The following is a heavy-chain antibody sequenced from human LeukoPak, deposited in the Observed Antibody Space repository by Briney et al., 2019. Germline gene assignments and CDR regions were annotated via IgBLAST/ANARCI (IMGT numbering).Heavy chain of an antibody. Sequence: PGGSLRLSCAASGFTFDDYGMSWVRQAPGKGLEWVSGIIWNGGSTGYADSVKGRFTISRDNAKNSLYLQMNSLRAEDTALYYCARADCSGGSCYIFDYWGQGTLVTVSS. CDR3: ARADCSGGSCYIFDY. CDR2: IIWNGGST. D-gene: IGHD2-15*01. CDR1: GFTFDDYG. J-gene: IGHJ4*02. V-gene: IGHV3-20*04.